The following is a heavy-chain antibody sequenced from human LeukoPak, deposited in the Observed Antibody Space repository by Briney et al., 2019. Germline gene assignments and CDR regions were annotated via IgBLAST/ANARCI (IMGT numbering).Heavy chain of an antibody. V-gene: IGHV4-39*07. CDR3: ARVRLAAAGTSPRYYGMDV. CDR2: IYYSGST. J-gene: IGHJ6*02. Sequence: PSETLSLTCTVSGGSISSSSYYWGWIRQPPGKGLEWIGSIYYSGSTYYNPSLKSRVTISVDTSKNQFSLKLSSVTAADTAVYYCARVRLAAAGTSPRYYGMDVWGQGTTVTVSS. D-gene: IGHD6-13*01. CDR1: GGSISSSSYY.